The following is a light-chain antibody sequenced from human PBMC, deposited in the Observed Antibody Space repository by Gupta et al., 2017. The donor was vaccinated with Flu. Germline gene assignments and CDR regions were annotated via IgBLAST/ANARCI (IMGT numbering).Light chain of an antibody. CDR2: HVS. CDR1: QSLVYSGGVTD. J-gene: IGKJ2*01. CDR3: MHHGDWPPYT. Sequence: DVVLTQSPLSLPFTLGQPASISCRSSQSLVYSGGVTDLNWFQQRPGQSPRRLIYHVSNRDSGVPDRFSGSGSGSDFTLRISRVEAEDVGVYYCMHHGDWPPYTFGQGTKLEIK. V-gene: IGKV2-30*01.